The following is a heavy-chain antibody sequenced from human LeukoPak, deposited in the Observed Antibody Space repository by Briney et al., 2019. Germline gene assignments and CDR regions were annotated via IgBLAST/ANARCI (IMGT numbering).Heavy chain of an antibody. D-gene: IGHD2-2*01. Sequence: LSGGSLRLSCAASGHYWMHWVRQAPGKGLVWVSHVNSDGSWTSHADSVKGRFTISKDNAKNTVYLQMNNLRTEDTAVYYCVSFYETNWGRGTLVTVSS. CDR2: VNSDGSWT. CDR1: GHYW. J-gene: IGHJ4*02. CDR3: VSFYETN. V-gene: IGHV3-74*01.